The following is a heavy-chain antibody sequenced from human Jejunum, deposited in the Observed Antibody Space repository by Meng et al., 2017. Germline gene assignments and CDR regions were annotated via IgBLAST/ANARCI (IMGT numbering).Heavy chain of an antibody. CDR2: IYHTGST. D-gene: IGHD5-12*01. CDR3: ARDLLGPAIAASGYFDP. J-gene: IGHJ5*02. CDR1: GGSISDSNW. Sequence: QVQLQEPGPGLVKPSGTLSLTCAVSGGSISDSNWWSWVRQPPGKGLEWIGEIYHTGSTNYNPSLKSRVTMSLDKSKNQFFLDLTSVTAADTAVYYCARDLLGPAIAASGYFDPWGQGTLVTVSS. V-gene: IGHV4-4*02.